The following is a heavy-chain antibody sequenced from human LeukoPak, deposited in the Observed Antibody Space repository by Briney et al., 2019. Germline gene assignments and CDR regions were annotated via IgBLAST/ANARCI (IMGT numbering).Heavy chain of an antibody. V-gene: IGHV3-15*01. D-gene: IGHD4-17*01. Sequence: GESLRLSCAASGFTFSDYWMSWVRQAPGKGLEWVGLIKSQTHGGTTDYAAPVKGRFTISRDDSKATLYLQMNNLQPEDTAVYYCARLNYGIDSWGQGTPVTVSS. CDR3: ARLNYGIDS. CDR1: GFTFSDYW. J-gene: IGHJ5*01. CDR2: IKSQTHGGTT.